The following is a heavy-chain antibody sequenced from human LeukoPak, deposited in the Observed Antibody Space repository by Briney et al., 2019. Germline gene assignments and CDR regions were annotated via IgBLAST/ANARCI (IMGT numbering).Heavy chain of an antibody. V-gene: IGHV1-2*02. D-gene: IGHD6-13*01. Sequence: ASVKVSCKASGYTFTGYYMHWVRQAPGQGLEWMGWINPNSGGTNYAQKFQGRVTMTRDTSISTASMELSRLRSDDTAVYYCARDVGYSSSWSLDYWGQGTLVTASS. CDR3: ARDVGYSSSWSLDY. CDR2: INPNSGGT. CDR1: GYTFTGYY. J-gene: IGHJ4*02.